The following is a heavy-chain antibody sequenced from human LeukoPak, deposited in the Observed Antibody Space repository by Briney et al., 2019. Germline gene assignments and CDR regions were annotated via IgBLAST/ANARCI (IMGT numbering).Heavy chain of an antibody. D-gene: IGHD5-18*01. CDR3: ARVKGYSYGHDY. CDR2: IYHSEST. Sequence: SETLSLTCAVSGGPISSSNWWSWVRQPPGKGLEWIGEIYHSESTNYNPSLKSRVTISVDKSKNQFSLKLSAVTAADTAVYYCARVKGYSYGHDYWGQGTLVTVSS. V-gene: IGHV4-4*02. J-gene: IGHJ4*02. CDR1: GGPISSSNW.